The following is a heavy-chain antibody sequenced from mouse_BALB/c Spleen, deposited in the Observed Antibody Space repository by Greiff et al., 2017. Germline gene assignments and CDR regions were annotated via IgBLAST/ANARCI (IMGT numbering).Heavy chain of an antibody. D-gene: IGHD1-1*01. CDR1: GFTFSSYA. CDR2: ISSGGST. Sequence: EVKLMESGGGLVKPGGSLKLSCAASGFTFSSYAMSWVRQTPEKRLEWVASISSGGSTYYPDSVKGRFTISRDNARNILYLQMSSLRSEDTAMYYCARGRIYYGSSFDYWGQGTTRTVSS. J-gene: IGHJ2*01. V-gene: IGHV5-6-5*01. CDR3: ARGRIYYGSSFDY.